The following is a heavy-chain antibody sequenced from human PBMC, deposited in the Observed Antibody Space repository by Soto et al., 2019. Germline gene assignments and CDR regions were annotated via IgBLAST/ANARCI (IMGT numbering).Heavy chain of an antibody. J-gene: IGHJ6*02. D-gene: IGHD2-2*01. Sequence: QLQLQESGSGLVKHSQTLSLTCAVSGGAISSGGYSWSWIRQPPGNGLEWIGYIYHSGSTYYNPPLKCRVPISVDRSKNQFSLKLSSVTAADTAVYYCARAMVVVPASGGYYYYGMDVWGQGTTVTVSS. CDR2: IYHSGST. V-gene: IGHV4-30-2*01. CDR3: ARAMVVVPASGGYYYYGMDV. CDR1: GGAISSGGYS.